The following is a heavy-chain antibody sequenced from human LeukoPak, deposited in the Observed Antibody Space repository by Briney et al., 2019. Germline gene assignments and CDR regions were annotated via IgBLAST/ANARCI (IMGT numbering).Heavy chain of an antibody. V-gene: IGHV4-39*01. Sequence: SETLSLTCTVSGGSISSSSYYWGWIRQPPGKGLEWIGSIYYSGSTYYNPSLKSRVTISVDTSKNQFSLKLSSVTAADTAVYYCARHLYCSSTSCYILDYWGQGTLVTVSS. CDR1: GGSISSSSYY. D-gene: IGHD2-2*02. J-gene: IGHJ4*02. CDR3: ARHLYCSSTSCYILDY. CDR2: IYYSGST.